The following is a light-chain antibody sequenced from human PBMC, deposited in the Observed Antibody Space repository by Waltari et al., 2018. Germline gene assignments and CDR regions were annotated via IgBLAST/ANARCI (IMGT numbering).Light chain of an antibody. V-gene: IGKV1-39*01. CDR3: QQSYSTPPYT. CDR1: QSISSY. CDR2: AAS. J-gene: IGKJ2*01. Sequence: DIQMTQSPSSLSASVGDRVPITCRASQSISSYLNWYQQKPGKAPKLLIYAASSLQSGVPPRFSGSGSGTDFTLTISSLQPEDFATYYCQQSYSTPPYTFGQGTKLEIK.